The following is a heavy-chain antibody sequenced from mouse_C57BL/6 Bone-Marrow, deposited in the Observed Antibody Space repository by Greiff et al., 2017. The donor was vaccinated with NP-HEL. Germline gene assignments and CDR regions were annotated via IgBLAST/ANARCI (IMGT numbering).Heavy chain of an antibody. CDR1: GYTFTSYW. CDR2: IYPGSGST. D-gene: IGHD5-1*01. V-gene: IGHV1-55*01. CDR3: ARSSTYDWYFDV. J-gene: IGHJ1*03. Sequence: VQLQQSGAELVKPGASVKMSCKASGYTFTSYWITWVKQRPGQGLEWIGDIYPGSGSTNYNEKFKSKATLTVDTSSSTAYMQLSSLTSEDSAVYYYARSSTYDWYFDVWGTGTTVTVSS.